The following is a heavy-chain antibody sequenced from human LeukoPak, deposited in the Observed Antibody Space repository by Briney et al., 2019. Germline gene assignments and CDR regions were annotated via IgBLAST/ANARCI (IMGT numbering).Heavy chain of an antibody. CDR2: IYPDDSDT. CDR3: ARHYTAMAPFDY. D-gene: IGHD5-18*01. V-gene: IGHV5-51*01. Sequence: GESLQTPLRSSGYTFNTYWNVWGRQMPGKGLEWMGIIYPDDSDTRYSPSFQGQVTISADKSISTAYLQWSSLKASDTAMYYCARHYTAMAPFDYWGQGTLVTVSS. CDR1: GYTFNTYW. J-gene: IGHJ4*02.